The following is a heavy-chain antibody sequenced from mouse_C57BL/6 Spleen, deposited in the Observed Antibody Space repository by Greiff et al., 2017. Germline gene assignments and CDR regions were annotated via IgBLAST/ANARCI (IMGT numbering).Heavy chain of an antibody. Sequence: DVKLVESGGGLVKPGGSLKLSCAASGFTFSDYGMHWVRQAPEKGLEWVAYISSGSSTIYYADTVKGRFTISRDNAKNTLFLQMTSLRSEDTAMYYCASSMITRYLDVWGTGTTVTVSS. V-gene: IGHV5-17*01. J-gene: IGHJ1*03. CDR2: ISSGSSTI. D-gene: IGHD2-4*01. CDR3: ASSMITRYLDV. CDR1: GFTFSDYG.